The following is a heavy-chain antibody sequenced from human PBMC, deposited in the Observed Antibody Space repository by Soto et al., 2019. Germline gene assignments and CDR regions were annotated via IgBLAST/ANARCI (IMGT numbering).Heavy chain of an antibody. CDR1: GFTFSSYS. CDR3: ARDRSLRCISTSCYPHRGNYYYYGMDV. Sequence: PGGSLRLSCAASGFTFSSYSMNWVRQAPGKGLEWVSYISSSSSTIYYADSVKGRFTISRDNAKNSLYLQMNSLRDEDTAVYYCARDRSLRCISTSCYPHRGNYYYYGMDVWGQGTTVTVSS. CDR2: ISSSSSTI. J-gene: IGHJ6*02. V-gene: IGHV3-48*02. D-gene: IGHD2-2*01.